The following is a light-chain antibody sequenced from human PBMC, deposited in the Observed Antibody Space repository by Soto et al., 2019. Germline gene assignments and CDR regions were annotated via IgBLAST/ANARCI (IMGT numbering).Light chain of an antibody. V-gene: IGLV2-14*03. CDR1: SSDVGGYNY. J-gene: IGLJ2*01. CDR2: DVS. Sequence: QSALTQPASVSGSPGQSITISCTGTSSDVGGYNYVSWYQHHPGKAPKLMIYDVSNRPSGVSNRFSGSKSGNTASLTISGLQAEDEADYYCSSYTRGRSLLILGGGTQLTVL. CDR3: SSYTRGRSLLI.